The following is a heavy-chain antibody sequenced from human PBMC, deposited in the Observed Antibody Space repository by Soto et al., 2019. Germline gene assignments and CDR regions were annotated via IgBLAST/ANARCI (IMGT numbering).Heavy chain of an antibody. CDR2: ISSSSSYI. V-gene: IGHV3-21*01. Sequence: EVQLVESGGGLVKPGGSLRLSCAASGFTFSSYSMNWVRQAPGKGLEWVSSISSSSSYIYYADSVKGRFTISRDNAKNSLYLQMNSLRAEDTAVYYCARLTSYDSSGYYGYWGQGTLVTVPS. J-gene: IGHJ4*02. CDR1: GFTFSSYS. D-gene: IGHD3-22*01. CDR3: ARLTSYDSSGYYGY.